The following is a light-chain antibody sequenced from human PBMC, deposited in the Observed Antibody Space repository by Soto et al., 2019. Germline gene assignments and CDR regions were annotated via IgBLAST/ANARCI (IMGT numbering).Light chain of an antibody. CDR3: SSYTSSGSLV. V-gene: IGLV2-14*01. J-gene: IGLJ2*01. Sequence: QSALTQPASVSGSPGQSITISCTGTSSDVGGYNFVSWYQQHPGKAPKLMICEVSNRPSGVSNRFSGSKSGNTASLTISGLQAEDEADYYCSSYTSSGSLVFGGGTKLTVL. CDR2: EVS. CDR1: SSDVGGYNF.